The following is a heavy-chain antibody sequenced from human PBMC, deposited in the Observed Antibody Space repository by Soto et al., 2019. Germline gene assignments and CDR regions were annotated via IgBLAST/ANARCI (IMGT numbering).Heavy chain of an antibody. D-gene: IGHD3-22*01. CDR2: IIPIFGTA. V-gene: IGHV1-69*13. CDR1: GGTFSSYA. Sequence: ASVKVSCKASGGTFSSYAISWVRQAPGQGLEWMGGIIPIFGTANYAQKFQGRVTITADESTSTAYMELSSLRSEDTAVYYCASNAHCYDSSGYYYAAVGYWGQGTLVTVSS. CDR3: ASNAHCYDSSGYYYAAVGY. J-gene: IGHJ4*02.